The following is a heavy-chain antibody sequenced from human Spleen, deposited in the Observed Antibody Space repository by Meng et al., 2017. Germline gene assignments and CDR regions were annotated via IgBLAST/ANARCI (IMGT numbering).Heavy chain of an antibody. V-gene: IGHV7-4-1*02. J-gene: IGHJ4*02. CDR3: ARGGGRNPVDY. D-gene: IGHD3-10*01. Sequence: QVQLVQSGSELKKPGASVNVSCKASGYTFTRYAMNWMRQAPGQGLEWMGYISTNTGNPTYAQGFTGRFVFSLDTSVNTAYLQISSLKAEDTAVYYCARGGGRNPVDYWGQGTLVTVSS. CDR1: GYTFTRYA. CDR2: ISTNTGNP.